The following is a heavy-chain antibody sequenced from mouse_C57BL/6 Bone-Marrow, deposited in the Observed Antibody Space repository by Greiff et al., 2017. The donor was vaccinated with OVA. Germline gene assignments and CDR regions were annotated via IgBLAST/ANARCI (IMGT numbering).Heavy chain of an antibody. Sequence: QVQLKQPGAELVKPGASVKMSCKASGYTFTSYWITWVKQRTGQGLEWIGEIYPRSGNTYYNEKFKGKATLTADKSSSTAYMELRSLTSEDAAVYFCASYFDYWGQGTTLTVSS. J-gene: IGHJ2*01. V-gene: IGHV1-81*01. CDR1: GYTFTSYW. CDR3: ASYFDY. CDR2: IYPRSGNT.